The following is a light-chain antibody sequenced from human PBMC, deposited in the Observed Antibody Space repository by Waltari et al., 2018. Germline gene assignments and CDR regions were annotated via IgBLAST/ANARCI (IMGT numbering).Light chain of an antibody. CDR1: SSEIGYYNL. CDR3: CSYAGSGTWV. V-gene: IGLV2-23*02. J-gene: IGLJ3*02. Sequence: QSALTQPASVSGSPGQSITISCTGPSSEIGYYNLVSWYHHLPDKAPKVMIYEVTKRPSGVSNRFSGSKSGNTASLTISGVQAEDEGHYYCCSYAGSGTWVFGGGTKLTVL. CDR2: EVT.